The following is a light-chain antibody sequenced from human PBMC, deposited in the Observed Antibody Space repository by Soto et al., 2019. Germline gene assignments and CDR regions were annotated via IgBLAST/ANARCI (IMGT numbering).Light chain of an antibody. CDR1: QTVSSY. CDR3: QQYGSSPA. CDR2: GAS. J-gene: IGKJ1*01. Sequence: LSQSPAALSVSPGERPTLSCRASQTVSSYLAWYQQKPGQAPRLLIYGASSRATGIPDRFSGSGSGTDFTLTISRLEPEDFAVYYCQQYGSSPAFGQGTKVDIK. V-gene: IGKV3-20*01.